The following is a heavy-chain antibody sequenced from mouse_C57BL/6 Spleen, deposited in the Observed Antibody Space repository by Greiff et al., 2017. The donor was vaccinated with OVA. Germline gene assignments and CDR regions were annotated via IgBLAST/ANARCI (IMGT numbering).Heavy chain of an antibody. Sequence: QVQLQQPGAELVKPGASVKMSCKASGYTFTSYWITWVKQRPGQGLEWIGDIYPGSGSTNYNEKFKSKATLTVDTSSSTAYMQLSSLTSEDSAVYYCAYYYGSSKSFAYWGQGTLVTVAA. CDR3: AYYYGSSKSFAY. V-gene: IGHV1-55*01. J-gene: IGHJ3*01. D-gene: IGHD1-1*01. CDR1: GYTFTSYW. CDR2: IYPGSGST.